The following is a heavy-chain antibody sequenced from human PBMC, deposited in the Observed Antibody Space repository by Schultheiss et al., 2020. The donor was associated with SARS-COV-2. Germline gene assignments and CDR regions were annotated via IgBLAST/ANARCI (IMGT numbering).Heavy chain of an antibody. CDR1: GFTVSSNY. D-gene: IGHD2-15*01. Sequence: GGSLRLSCAASGFTVSSNYMSWVRQAPGKGLEWVSYIISGGSTIYYADSVKGRFTISRDNSKNTLYLQMNSLRAEDTAVYYCARVIVGGYYYYMDVWGKGTTVTVSS. J-gene: IGHJ6*03. CDR2: IISGGSTI. V-gene: IGHV3-48*01. CDR3: ARVIVGGYYYYMDV.